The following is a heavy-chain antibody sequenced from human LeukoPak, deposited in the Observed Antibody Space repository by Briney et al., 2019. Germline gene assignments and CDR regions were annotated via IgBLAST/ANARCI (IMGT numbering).Heavy chain of an antibody. V-gene: IGHV3-33*01. CDR1: GFTFSSYG. D-gene: IGHD5-24*01. CDR3: ARDHGVRDGYNFGALYYYYGMDV. J-gene: IGHJ6*02. Sequence: PGRSLRLSCAASGFTFSSYGMHWVRQAPGKGLEWVAVIWYDGSNKYYADSVKGRFTISRDNSKNTLYLQMNSLRAEDTAVYYCARDHGVRDGYNFGALYYYYGMDVWGQGTTVTVSS. CDR2: IWYDGSNK.